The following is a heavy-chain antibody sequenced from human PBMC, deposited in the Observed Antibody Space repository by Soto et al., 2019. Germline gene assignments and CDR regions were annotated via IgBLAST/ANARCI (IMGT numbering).Heavy chain of an antibody. Sequence: EGQLVESGGGLVQPGGSLRLSCAASGFTFSTYWMNWVRQAPGKGLVWVSLINPDGSTTTYADSVKGRFTISRDNAKNTVYLQMTSLRVEDTAVYYCARDLRGSPDYLGQGTLVTVSS. V-gene: IGHV3-74*01. J-gene: IGHJ4*02. CDR3: ARDLRGSPDY. D-gene: IGHD1-26*01. CDR2: INPDGSTT. CDR1: GFTFSTYW.